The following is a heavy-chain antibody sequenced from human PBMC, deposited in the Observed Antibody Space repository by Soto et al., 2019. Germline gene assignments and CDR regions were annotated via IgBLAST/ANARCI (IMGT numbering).Heavy chain of an antibody. CDR3: ARDIADYYYGMDV. Sequence: SVKVSCKASGGTFSSYAISWVRQAPGQGLEWMGGIIPIFGTANYAQKFQGRVTITADESTSTAYMELSSLRSEDTAVYYCARDIADYYYGMDVWGQGTTVTVSS. CDR2: IIPIFGTA. CDR1: GGTFSSYA. V-gene: IGHV1-69*13. D-gene: IGHD6-13*01. J-gene: IGHJ6*02.